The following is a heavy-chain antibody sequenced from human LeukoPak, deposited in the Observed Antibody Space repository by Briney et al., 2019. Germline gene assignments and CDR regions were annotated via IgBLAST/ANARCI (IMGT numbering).Heavy chain of an antibody. Sequence: SETLSLTCAVYGGSFSGYYWGWIRTPPGLGRVWIMSINYSRSTYYNQSLKSRVTISVDTSKSQFSLKLSSVTAADTAVYYCARLYCSGGSCYYFDYWGQGTLVTVSS. CDR3: ARLYCSGGSCYYFDY. CDR1: GGSFSGYY. V-gene: IGHV4-34*01. D-gene: IGHD2-15*01. J-gene: IGHJ4*02. CDR2: INYSRST.